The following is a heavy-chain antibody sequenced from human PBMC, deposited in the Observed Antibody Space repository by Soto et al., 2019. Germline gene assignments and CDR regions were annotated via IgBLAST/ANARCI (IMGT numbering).Heavy chain of an antibody. D-gene: IGHD3-10*01. Sequence: QLQLQESGPGLVKPSETLSLTCTVSGGSISSSSYYWGWIRQPPGKGLEWIGSIYYSGSTYYNPSLKSRVTISVDTSKNQFSLKLSSVTAADTAVYYCARHRGFGDYLDYWGQGTLVTVSS. V-gene: IGHV4-39*01. J-gene: IGHJ4*02. CDR2: IYYSGST. CDR1: GGSISSSSYY. CDR3: ARHRGFGDYLDY.